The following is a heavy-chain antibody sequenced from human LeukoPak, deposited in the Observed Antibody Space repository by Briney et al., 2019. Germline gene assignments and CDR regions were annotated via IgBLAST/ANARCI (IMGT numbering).Heavy chain of an antibody. V-gene: IGHV3-23*01. CDR2: ISGSGGST. J-gene: IGHJ4*02. Sequence: SGGSLRLSCAASGFTFSSYAMSWVRQAPGKGLVWVSAISGSGGSTYYADSVKGRFTISRDNSKNTLYLQMNSLRAEDTAVYYCAKDLGLRWYPGYFDYWGQGTLVTVSS. CDR3: AKDLGLRWYPGYFDY. D-gene: IGHD4-23*01. CDR1: GFTFSSYA.